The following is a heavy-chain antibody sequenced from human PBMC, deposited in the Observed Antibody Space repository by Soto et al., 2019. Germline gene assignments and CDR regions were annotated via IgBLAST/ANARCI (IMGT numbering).Heavy chain of an antibody. CDR3: ARETSSWSLDY. Sequence: GGSLRLSCAASGFTFSTYWMHWVRQAPGKGLVWVSRSNSDGRSTDHADSVKGRFTISRDNAKNTLYLQMNSLRVEDTAVYYCARETSSWSLDYWGQGMLVTVSS. J-gene: IGHJ4*02. CDR1: GFTFSTYW. V-gene: IGHV3-74*01. CDR2: SNSDGRST. D-gene: IGHD6-13*01.